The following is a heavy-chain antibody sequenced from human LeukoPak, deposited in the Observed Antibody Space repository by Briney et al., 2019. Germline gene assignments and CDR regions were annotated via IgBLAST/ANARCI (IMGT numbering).Heavy chain of an antibody. CDR1: GYTFTSYA. D-gene: IGHD4-17*01. Sequence: ASVKVSCKASGYTFTSYAMNWVRQAPGQGLEWMGRINPNSGGTNYAQKFQGRVTMTRDTSISTAYMELSRLRSDDTAVYYCATAYDYGDYEGAFDIWGQGTMVTVSS. CDR2: INPNSGGT. J-gene: IGHJ3*02. CDR3: ATAYDYGDYEGAFDI. V-gene: IGHV1-2*06.